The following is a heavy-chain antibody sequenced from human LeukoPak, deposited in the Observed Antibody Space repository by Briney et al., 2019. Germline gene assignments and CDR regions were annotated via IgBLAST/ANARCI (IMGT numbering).Heavy chain of an antibody. CDR2: IYHSGST. V-gene: IGHV4-39*07. CDR3: ARAYSGYDPNYYYYYYMDV. J-gene: IGHJ6*03. Sequence: SETLSLTCTVSGGSISSSNYYWGWIRQPPGKGLEWIGSIYHSGSTYYNPSLKSRVTISVDTSKNQFSLKLSSVTAADTAVYYCARAYSGYDPNYYYYYYMDVWGKGTTVTVSS. D-gene: IGHD5-12*01. CDR1: GGSISSSNYY.